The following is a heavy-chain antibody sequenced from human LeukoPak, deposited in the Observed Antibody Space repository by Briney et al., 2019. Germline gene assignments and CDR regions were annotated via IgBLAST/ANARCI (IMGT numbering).Heavy chain of an antibody. Sequence: GESLRLSCSASGFTFSNYAMHWVRQAPGKGPQHVSTISGSGDATHYTDSMKGRFIISRDNSRNTLYLQMSGLRSEDTAVYYCVRSSASKYDYWGQGTLVTVSS. V-gene: IGHV3-64D*06. CDR1: GFTFSNYA. CDR3: VRSSASKYDY. CDR2: ISGSGDAT. J-gene: IGHJ4*02. D-gene: IGHD2-2*01.